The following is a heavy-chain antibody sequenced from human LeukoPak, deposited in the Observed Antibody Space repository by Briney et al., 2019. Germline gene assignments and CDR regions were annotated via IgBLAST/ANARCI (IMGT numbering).Heavy chain of an antibody. CDR2: INPNSGGT. V-gene: IGHV1-2*02. CDR3: ASGSYQLGDDAFDI. J-gene: IGHJ3*02. Sequence: ASVKVSCKASGYTFTGYYMHWVRQAPGQGLEWMGWINPNSGGTNHAQKFQGRVTMTRDTSISTAYMELSRLRSDDTAVYYCASGSYQLGDDAFDIWGQGTMVTVSS. CDR1: GYTFTGYY. D-gene: IGHD1-26*01.